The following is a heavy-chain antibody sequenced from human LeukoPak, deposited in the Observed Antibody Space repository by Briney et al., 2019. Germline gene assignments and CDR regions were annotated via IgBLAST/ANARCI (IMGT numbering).Heavy chain of an antibody. Sequence: PGGSLRLSCAASGFTFSSYWMSWVRQAPGNGLEWLANINQDGSEKYYVDSVKGRFTISRDNAKNSLYLQMNSLRAEDTAVYYCARDVATISNWFDPWGQGTLVTVSS. CDR3: ARDVATISNWFDP. J-gene: IGHJ5*02. CDR1: GFTFSSYW. CDR2: INQDGSEK. V-gene: IGHV3-7*01. D-gene: IGHD5-24*01.